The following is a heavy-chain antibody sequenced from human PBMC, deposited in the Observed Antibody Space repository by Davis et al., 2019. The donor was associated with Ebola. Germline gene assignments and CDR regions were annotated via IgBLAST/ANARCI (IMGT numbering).Heavy chain of an antibody. V-gene: IGHV3-30*03. Sequence: GESLKISCSASGFTFRNSVMHWVRQAPDRGLEWVAVISYDGSTKYYADSVKGRFTISRDNSKNILFLQMNSLRAEDTAVFYCCRSGSHLDAFDFWGQGTMVTVSS. D-gene: IGHD1-26*01. CDR3: CRSGSHLDAFDF. CDR1: GFTFRNSV. J-gene: IGHJ3*01. CDR2: ISYDGSTK.